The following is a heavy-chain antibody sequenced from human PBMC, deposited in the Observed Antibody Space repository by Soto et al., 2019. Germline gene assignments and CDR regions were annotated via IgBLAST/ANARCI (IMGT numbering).Heavy chain of an antibody. J-gene: IGHJ5*02. Sequence: QVQLRESGPGLVKPSETLSLTCTVSGGSIGNYYWSWIRQPAGKGLEWIGRIYNTGSTDYNPALKSRVTISIDTSKNQFSLRLKSVTAADTAVYYCARGAWFDPWGRGTQVTVSS. CDR2: IYNTGST. CDR1: GGSIGNYY. CDR3: ARGAWFDP. V-gene: IGHV4-4*07.